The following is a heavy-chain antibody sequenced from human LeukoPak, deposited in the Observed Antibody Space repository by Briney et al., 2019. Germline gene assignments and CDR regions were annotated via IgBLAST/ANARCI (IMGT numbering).Heavy chain of an antibody. CDR2: ISAYNGNT. Sequence: ASVKLSCKASGYTFTSYGISWVRQVPGQGLEWMGWISAYNGNTNYAQKLQGRVTMTTDTSTSTAYMELRSLRSDDTAVYYCARGRIAAGTVGVVSAFWGQGTLVTVSS. CDR3: ARGRIAAGTVGVVSAF. V-gene: IGHV1-18*01. J-gene: IGHJ4*02. CDR1: GYTFTSYG. D-gene: IGHD6-13*01.